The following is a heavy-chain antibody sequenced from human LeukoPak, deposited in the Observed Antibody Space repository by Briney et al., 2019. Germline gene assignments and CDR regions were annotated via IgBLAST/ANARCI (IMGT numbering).Heavy chain of an antibody. CDR1: GFTFSSCA. CDR3: AKVPTYYYDSSGYGMDV. D-gene: IGHD3-22*01. CDR2: ISGSGGST. J-gene: IGHJ6*02. Sequence: GGSLRLSCAASGFTFSSCAMSWVRQAPGKGLEWVSAISGSGGSTYYADSVKGRFTISRDNSKNTLYLQMNSLRAEDTAVYYCAKVPTYYYDSSGYGMDVWGQGTTVTVSS. V-gene: IGHV3-23*01.